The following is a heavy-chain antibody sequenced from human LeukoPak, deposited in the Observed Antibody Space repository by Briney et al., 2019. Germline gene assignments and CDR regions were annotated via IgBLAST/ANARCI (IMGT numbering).Heavy chain of an antibody. D-gene: IGHD1-20*01. J-gene: IGHJ4*02. CDR3: ARGVDNWNELLNY. Sequence: PGGSLRLSCVVSGFTLSSYWMHWVRQAPGKGLVWVSRNNGDGSSTSYADSVKGRFTMSRDDAKNTLYLQMNSLRAEDTAVYYCARGVDNWNELLNYWGQGTLVTVSS. CDR2: NNGDGSST. V-gene: IGHV3-74*01. CDR1: GFTLSSYW.